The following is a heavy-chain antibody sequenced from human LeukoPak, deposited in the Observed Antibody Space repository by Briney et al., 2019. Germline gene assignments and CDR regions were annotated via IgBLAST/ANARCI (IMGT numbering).Heavy chain of an antibody. CDR1: GYTFTSYD. CDR2: MNPKNANT. J-gene: IGHJ4*02. Sequence: GASVKVSCKASGYTFTSYDINWVRQAPGQGLEWMGWMNPKNANTGYAQKFQGRVTMTRNTSISTAYMEVTSLRSEDTAVYYCAGGPPERSSSDYWGQGTLVTVSS. CDR3: AGGPPERSSSDY. V-gene: IGHV1-8*01. D-gene: IGHD6-13*01.